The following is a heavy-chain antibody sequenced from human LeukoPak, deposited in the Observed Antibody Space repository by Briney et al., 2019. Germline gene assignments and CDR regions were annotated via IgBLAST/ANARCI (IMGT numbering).Heavy chain of an antibody. J-gene: IGHJ4*02. CDR1: GGSISSGDYY. Sequence: PSQTLSLTCTVSGGSISSGDYYWSWIRQPPGKGLEWIGYIYYSGSTYYNPSLKSRVTISVDTSKNQFSLKLSSVTAADTAVYYCARVFYHDSSGTLGGFDYWGQGTLVTVSS. CDR3: ARVFYHDSSGTLGGFDY. CDR2: IYYSGST. D-gene: IGHD3-22*01. V-gene: IGHV4-30-4*01.